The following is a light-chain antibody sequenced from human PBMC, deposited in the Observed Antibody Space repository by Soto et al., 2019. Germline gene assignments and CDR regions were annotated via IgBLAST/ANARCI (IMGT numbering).Light chain of an antibody. V-gene: IGKV4-1*01. J-gene: IGKJ3*01. CDR2: WAS. Sequence: DILMTQSPDSLAVSLGERATINCKSSQTLLYSSNNKNYLAWYQQRPGQPPKLLIYWASTRQSGVPDRFSGSGSGTDFTLTINSLQAEDVAVYYCQQYYSSPLTFGPGTKVDV. CDR1: QTLLYSSNNKNY. CDR3: QQYYSSPLT.